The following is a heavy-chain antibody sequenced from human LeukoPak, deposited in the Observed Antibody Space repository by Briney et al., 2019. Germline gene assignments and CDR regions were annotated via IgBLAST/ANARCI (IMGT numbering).Heavy chain of an antibody. J-gene: IGHJ4*02. CDR1: GFTFSSYA. Sequence: GGSLRLSCAASGFTFSSYAMSWVRQAPGKGLEWVSAISGSTYYADSVKGRFTISRDNSKNTLYLQMNSLRAEDTAVYYCAKEVVLLWFGELSYYFDYWGRGTLVTVSS. V-gene: IGHV3-23*01. D-gene: IGHD3-10*01. CDR2: ISGST. CDR3: AKEVVLLWFGELSYYFDY.